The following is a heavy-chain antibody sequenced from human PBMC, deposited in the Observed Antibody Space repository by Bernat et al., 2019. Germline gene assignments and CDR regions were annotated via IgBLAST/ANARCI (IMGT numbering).Heavy chain of an antibody. CDR2: MYHSGTT. D-gene: IGHD3-10*01. J-gene: IGHJ4*02. CDR1: GGSIISSNW. CDR3: ARGLDYSASGSYKF. Sequence: QVQLQESGPGLVKPSGTLSLTCAVSGGSIISSNWWSWVRQSPGKGLEWIGQMYHSGTTNYNPSLKSRVIISVDKAKNQVSLKLSSVPAAATAVYYCARGLDYSASGSYKFWGQGTLVTVSS. V-gene: IGHV4-4*02.